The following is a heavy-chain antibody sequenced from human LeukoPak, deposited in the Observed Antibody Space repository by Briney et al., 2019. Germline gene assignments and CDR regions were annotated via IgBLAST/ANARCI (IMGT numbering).Heavy chain of an antibody. CDR1: GFTFSSYE. V-gene: IGHV3-48*03. J-gene: IGHJ6*02. CDR3: ARMGTTTRGPAGLDV. CDR2: IASGGGANR. D-gene: IGHD2/OR15-2a*01. Sequence: GGSLTLSCAASGFTFSSYEMNWVRQAPGKGLEWVSYIASGGGANRFYSEFVKGRFTISRDNAKNSLYLHMNSLRAEDTGVYYCARMGTTTRGPAGLDVWGQGTTVTVSS.